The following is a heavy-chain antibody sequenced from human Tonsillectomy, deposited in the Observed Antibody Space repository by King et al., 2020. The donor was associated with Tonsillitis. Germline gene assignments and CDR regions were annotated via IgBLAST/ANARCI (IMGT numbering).Heavy chain of an antibody. V-gene: IGHV3-30-3*01. CDR3: AGGTTVVTPYDY. J-gene: IGHJ4*02. CDR2: ISYDGSSK. D-gene: IGHD4-23*01. Sequence: VQLVESGGGVVQPGRSLRLSCAASGFTFSSYAMHWVRQAPGKGLAWVAVISYDGSSKYYADSVKGLFTISRDNSKNTLYLQMKSRRAEDTAGYYCAGGTTVVTPYDYWGQGTLVTVSS. CDR1: GFTFSSYA.